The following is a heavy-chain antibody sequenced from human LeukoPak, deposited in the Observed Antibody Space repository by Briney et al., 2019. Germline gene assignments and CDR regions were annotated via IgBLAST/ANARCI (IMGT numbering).Heavy chain of an antibody. V-gene: IGHV1-69*05. D-gene: IGHD4-23*01. CDR3: EITKGVTPTTYYMDV. CDR2: IIPIFGTA. CDR1: GGTFSSYA. Sequence: GASVKVSCKASGGTFSSYAISWVRQAPGQGLEWMGGIIPIFGTANYAQKFQGRVTITTDESTSTAYMELSSLRSEDTAVYYCEITKGVTPTTYYMDVWGKGTTVTVSS. J-gene: IGHJ6*03.